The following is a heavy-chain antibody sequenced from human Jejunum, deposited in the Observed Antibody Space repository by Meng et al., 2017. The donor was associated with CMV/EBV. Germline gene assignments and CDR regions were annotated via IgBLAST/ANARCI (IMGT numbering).Heavy chain of an antibody. J-gene: IGHJ4*02. D-gene: IGHD6-6*01. CDR2: INNDGSRI. V-gene: IGHV3-74*01. CDR3: ATSPYRSSSVFDY. Sequence: CAASGFTFTFYCLHWVRQAPGQGLVWVSRINNDGSRINYADSVKGRFTISKDNAKNTVFLHMNSLRAEDTAVYYCATSPYRSSSVFDYWGPGTLVTVSS. CDR1: GFTFTFYC.